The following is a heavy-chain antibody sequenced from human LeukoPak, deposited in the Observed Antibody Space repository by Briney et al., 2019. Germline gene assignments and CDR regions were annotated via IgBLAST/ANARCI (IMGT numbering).Heavy chain of an antibody. CDR2: IYSGGST. CDR1: GFTVSSNY. J-gene: IGHJ4*02. CDR3: ASLAVYDFWSGRTTYFDY. V-gene: IGHV3-66*01. Sequence: PGGSLRLSCAASGFTVSSNYMSWVPQAPGKGLEWGSVIYSGGSTYYADPVKGRFTISRDNSKNTLYLQMNSLRAEDTAVYYCASLAVYDFWSGRTTYFDYWGQGTLVTVSS. D-gene: IGHD3-3*01.